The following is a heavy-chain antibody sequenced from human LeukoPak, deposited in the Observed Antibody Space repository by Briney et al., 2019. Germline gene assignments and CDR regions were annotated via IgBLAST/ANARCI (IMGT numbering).Heavy chain of an antibody. J-gene: IGHJ4*02. CDR3: ARIAGSDYYGSEKFDY. CDR2: ISTRGSTI. CDR1: GFTFSSYE. D-gene: IGHD3-10*01. Sequence: PGGSLRLSCAVYGFTFSSYEMNWVRQAPGKGLEWVSYISTRGSTIYYADSVKGRFTISRDNAKNSLYLQMNSLRAEDTAVYYCARIAGSDYYGSEKFDYWGQGTLVTVSS. V-gene: IGHV3-48*03.